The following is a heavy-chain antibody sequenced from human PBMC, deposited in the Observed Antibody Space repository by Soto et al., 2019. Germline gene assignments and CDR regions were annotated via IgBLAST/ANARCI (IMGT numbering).Heavy chain of an antibody. Sequence: SVKVSCKASGGTLSKHAITWVRRAPGQGLEWLGGIIPMFGIPNYPQKFQGRVTISADDSTNTSHMELNSLTSEDTAIYYCARGGTSGWLKGAYDVWG. CDR1: GGTLSKHA. J-gene: IGHJ3*01. D-gene: IGHD6-19*01. V-gene: IGHV1-69*13. CDR3: ARGGTSGWLKGAYDV. CDR2: IIPMFGIP.